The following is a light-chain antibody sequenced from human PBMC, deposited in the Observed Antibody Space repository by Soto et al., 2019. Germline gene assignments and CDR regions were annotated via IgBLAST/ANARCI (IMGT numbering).Light chain of an antibody. CDR1: QNINNY. Sequence: EKVMTQSPATLSMSPGERATLSCRASQNINNYLAWYQQKPGQAPRPIIYGASTMATGIPARFSGSGSGTEFTLTISSLQAEDFAVYYCQQYTNWPSLKFGKETKVEIK. V-gene: IGKV3-15*01. J-gene: IGKJ1*01. CDR2: GAS. CDR3: QQYTNWPSLK.